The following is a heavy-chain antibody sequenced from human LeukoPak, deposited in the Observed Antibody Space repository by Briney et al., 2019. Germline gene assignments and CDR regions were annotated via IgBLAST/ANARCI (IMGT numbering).Heavy chain of an antibody. CDR1: GYSISSCYY. V-gene: IGHV4-38-2*01. CDR3: ARGSSLLWFGEGDWFDP. CDR2: IYHSGST. Sequence: PSETLSLTCAVSGYSISSCYYWGWIRQPPGKGLEWIGSIYHSGSTYYNPSLKSRVTISVDTSKNQFSLKLSSVTAADTAVYYCARGSSLLWFGEGDWFDPWGQGTLVTVSS. J-gene: IGHJ5*02. D-gene: IGHD3-10*01.